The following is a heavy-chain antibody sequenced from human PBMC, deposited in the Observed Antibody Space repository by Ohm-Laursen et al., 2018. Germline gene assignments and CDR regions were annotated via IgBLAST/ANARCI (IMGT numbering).Heavy chain of an antibody. J-gene: IGHJ3*02. V-gene: IGHV3-48*03. D-gene: IGHD3-22*01. CDR3: EGYYHDTKRANNAFDI. CDR2: ISETGSHI. CDR1: AFTLSSSE. Sequence: SLRLSCSASAFTLSSSEMNWVRQAPGKGLEWISYISETGSHIYDADSMGGRFTVARDNAKNLLYLQLNSLRVEDTAVYYCEGYYHDTKRANNAFDIWGQGTMVTVSS.